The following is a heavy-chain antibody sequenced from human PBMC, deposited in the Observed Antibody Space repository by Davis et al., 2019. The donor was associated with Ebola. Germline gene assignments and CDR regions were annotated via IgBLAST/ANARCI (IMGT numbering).Heavy chain of an antibody. J-gene: IGHJ4*02. CDR1: GGSISTYY. D-gene: IGHD4-17*01. Sequence: SETLSLTCTVSGGSISTYYWTWIRQPPGKGLEWIGYVYYSGYANYNPSLKSRVTISLDTSMTRFSLRLNSVTAADTAVYYCARGDGDYLRLDSCGQGTLVTVSS. CDR2: VYYSGYA. CDR3: ARGDGDYLRLDS. V-gene: IGHV4-59*01.